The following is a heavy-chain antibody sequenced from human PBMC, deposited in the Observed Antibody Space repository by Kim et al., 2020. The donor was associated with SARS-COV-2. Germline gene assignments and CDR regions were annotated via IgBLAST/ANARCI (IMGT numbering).Heavy chain of an antibody. J-gene: IGHJ4*02. CDR2: VYSGGST. CDR3: ARGLGLRGVILNYFDS. Sequence: GGSLRLSCAASGFTVSSNYVSWVRQAPGKGLEWVSTVYSGGSTYYVDSVKGRFAISRDNYKNTLYLQMNSLRAEDTAVYYCARGLGLRGVILNYFDSWGQGTLVTVSS. D-gene: IGHD3-10*01. V-gene: IGHV3-53*01. CDR1: GFTVSSNY.